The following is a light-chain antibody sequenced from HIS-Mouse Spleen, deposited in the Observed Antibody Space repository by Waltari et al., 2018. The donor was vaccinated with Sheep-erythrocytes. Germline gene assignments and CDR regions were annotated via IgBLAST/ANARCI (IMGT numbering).Light chain of an antibody. J-gene: IGLJ1*01. CDR1: KLGDKY. Sequence: SYELTRPPSVSVSPGQTASITCSGDKLGDKYACWYQQKPGQSPVLVIYQDSKRPSGIPERFSGSNSGNTATLTISGTQAMDEADYYCQAWDSSIYVFGTVTKVTVL. CDR3: QAWDSSIYV. V-gene: IGLV3-1*01. CDR2: QDS.